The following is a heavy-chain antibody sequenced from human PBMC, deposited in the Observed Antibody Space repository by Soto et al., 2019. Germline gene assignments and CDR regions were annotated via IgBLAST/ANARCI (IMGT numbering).Heavy chain of an antibody. V-gene: IGHV2-5*02. CDR3: AHECDDSSGWYDLYFGY. Sequence: QITLKESGPTLVKPTQTLTLTCTFSGFSLSTSGVGVGWIRQPPGKALKWLALIYWDDDKRYSPSLKSRLTTAKNTSKNQSVLTMTNMDPVDTATYNCAHECDDSSGWYDLYFGYWGQGTLVTVSS. CDR2: IYWDDDK. D-gene: IGHD6-19*01. J-gene: IGHJ4*02. CDR1: GFSLSTSGVG.